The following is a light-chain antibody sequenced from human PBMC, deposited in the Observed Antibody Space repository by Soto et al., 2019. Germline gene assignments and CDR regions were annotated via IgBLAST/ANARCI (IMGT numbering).Light chain of an antibody. V-gene: IGKV3-20*01. CDR1: QSVSSSY. Sequence: ESVLTQSPGTLSLSPGERATLSCRASQSVSSSYLAWYQQKPGQAPRLLIYGASSRATGIPDRFSGSGSGTDFTLTISRLEPEDFAVYYCQQYGSSPRTFGQGTKVEL. CDR3: QQYGSSPRT. CDR2: GAS. J-gene: IGKJ1*01.